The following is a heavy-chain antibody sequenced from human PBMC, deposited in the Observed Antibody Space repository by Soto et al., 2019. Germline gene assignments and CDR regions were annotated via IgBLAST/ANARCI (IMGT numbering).Heavy chain of an antibody. CDR2: VYNSGST. CDR3: SRGVLA. V-gene: IGHV4-59*12. D-gene: IGHD2-8*01. J-gene: IGHJ5*02. CDR1: GGSISSNY. Sequence: SETLSLTCTVSGGSISSNYWTWIRQPPGKGLEWIGYVYNSGSTNYNPSLKSRVTISVDRSKNHISLELSSVTAADTAVYYCSRGVLAWGPGTLVTVSS.